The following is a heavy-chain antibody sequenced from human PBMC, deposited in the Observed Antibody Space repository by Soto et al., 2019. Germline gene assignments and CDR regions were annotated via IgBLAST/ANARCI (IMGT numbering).Heavy chain of an antibody. V-gene: IGHV4-30-4*01. CDR2: IYFTGRT. CDR3: VTYGPHQSTFDY. J-gene: IGHJ4*02. D-gene: IGHD3-10*01. Sequence: TVSLHCSVSGGFINIGDYHFGSVLQSPGKGLEWIGHIYFTGRTSHNASLKSRLTMSVDTSENQVSMELNSVTAADTAVYYCVTYGPHQSTFDYWGQGTLVTVSS. CDR1: GGFINIGDYH.